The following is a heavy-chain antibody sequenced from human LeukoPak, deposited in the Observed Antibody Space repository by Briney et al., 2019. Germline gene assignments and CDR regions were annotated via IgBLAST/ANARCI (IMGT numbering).Heavy chain of an antibody. CDR1: GFTFSSYA. CDR3: ASDPPTTVTTFGDY. CDR2: ISGSGGST. D-gene: IGHD4-17*01. Sequence: PGGSLRLSCAASGFTFSSYAMSWVRQAPGKGLEWVSAISGSGGSTYYADSVKGRFTISRDNSKNTLYLQMNSLRAEDTAVYYCASDPPTTVTTFGDYWGQGTLSPSPQ. V-gene: IGHV3-23*01. J-gene: IGHJ4*02.